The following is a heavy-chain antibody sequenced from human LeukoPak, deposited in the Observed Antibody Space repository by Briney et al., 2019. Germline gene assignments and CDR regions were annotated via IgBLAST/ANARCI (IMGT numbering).Heavy chain of an antibody. CDR3: ARDRDGYAEATGY. CDR1: GFTVSSNY. V-gene: IGHV3-53*01. J-gene: IGHJ4*02. D-gene: IGHD5-24*01. CDR2: IYSGGST. Sequence: GGSLRLSCAASGFTVSSNYMSWVRQAPGKGLEWVSVIYSGGSTYYADSVKGRFTISRDNSKNTLYLQMNSLRAEDTAVYYCARDRDGYAEATGYWGQGTLVTVSS.